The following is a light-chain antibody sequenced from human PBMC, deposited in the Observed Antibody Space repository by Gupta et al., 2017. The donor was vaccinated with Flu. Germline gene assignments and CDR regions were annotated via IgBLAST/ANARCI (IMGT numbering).Light chain of an antibody. CDR1: ALPNQN. CDR3: QSAESSGNYRV. J-gene: IGLJ1*01. V-gene: IGLV3-25*02. Sequence: SSELTQPPPVSGVPGQTARITCSGAALPNQNAYWYQQKPDQAPVLLVYKENERPSGIPVRFSGSSSVTTVTLTISEVQTEDEAEYYCQSAESSGNYRVFGSGTKVTVL. CDR2: KEN.